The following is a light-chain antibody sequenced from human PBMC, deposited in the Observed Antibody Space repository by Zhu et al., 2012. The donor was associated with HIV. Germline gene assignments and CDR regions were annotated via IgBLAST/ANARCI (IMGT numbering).Light chain of an antibody. CDR2: AAS. V-gene: IGKV3-20*01. CDR3: QQHGTSPYT. CDR1: QSVSSSY. J-gene: IGKJ2*01. Sequence: EIVLTQSPGTLSLSPGERATLSCRASQSVSSSYLAWYQQKPGQAPRLLIYAASSRATGIPDRFSGSGSGTDFTLTVSRLEPEDFAVYYCQQHGTSPYTFGQGTKLEI.